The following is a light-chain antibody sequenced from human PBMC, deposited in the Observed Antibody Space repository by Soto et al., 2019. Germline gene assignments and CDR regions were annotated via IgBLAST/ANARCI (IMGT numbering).Light chain of an antibody. CDR1: QGVSSY. CDR2: GAF. CDR3: QQYGSSPPT. Sequence: EIVLTQSPATLSLSPGERATLSCRASQGVSSYLAWYQQKPGQAPSLLIYGAFTRATGIPARFSGTGSGTEFTLTISSLQSEDFALYYCQQYGSSPPTFGQGTKVDIK. J-gene: IGKJ1*01. V-gene: IGKV3-15*01.